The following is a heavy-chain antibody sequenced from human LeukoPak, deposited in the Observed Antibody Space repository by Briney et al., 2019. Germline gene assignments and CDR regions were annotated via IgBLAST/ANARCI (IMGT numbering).Heavy chain of an antibody. CDR2: ISIDGNYI. CDR3: ARDIAVAGTGVDY. Sequence: GGSLRLSCAASGFSFNVYVMNWVRQAPGKGLEWVASISIDGNYIFYSDSVKGRFTISRDNAKNSLYLQMNSLRAEDTAVYYCARDIAVAGTGVDYWGQGTLVTVSS. J-gene: IGHJ4*02. V-gene: IGHV3-21*01. CDR1: GFSFNVYV. D-gene: IGHD6-19*01.